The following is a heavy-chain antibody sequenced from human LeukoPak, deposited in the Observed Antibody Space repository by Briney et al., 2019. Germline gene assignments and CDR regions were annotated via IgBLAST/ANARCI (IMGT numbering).Heavy chain of an antibody. CDR1: GFTFSSYS. CDR3: ARMSYSSSWMFQH. D-gene: IGHD6-13*01. V-gene: IGHV3-48*01. CDR2: ISSSSSTI. J-gene: IGHJ1*01. Sequence: GGSLRLSCAASGFTFSSYSMNWVRQAPGKGLEWVSYISSSSSTIYYADSVKGRFTISRDNAENSLYLQMNSLRAEDTAVYYCARMSYSSSWMFQHWGQGTLVTVSS.